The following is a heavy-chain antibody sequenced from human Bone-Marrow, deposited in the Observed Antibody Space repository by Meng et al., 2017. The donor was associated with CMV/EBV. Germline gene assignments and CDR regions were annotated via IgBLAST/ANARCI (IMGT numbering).Heavy chain of an antibody. CDR1: GYTFTSYG. D-gene: IGHD6-13*01. Sequence: ASVKVSCKASGYTFTSYGISWVRQAPGQGLEWMGWISAYNGNTNYAQKLQGRVTMTTDTSTSTAYMELSRLRSDDTAVYYCARVWQQLARYNWFNPWGQGTLVTVSS. CDR2: ISAYNGNT. J-gene: IGHJ5*02. V-gene: IGHV1-18*01. CDR3: ARVWQQLARYNWFNP.